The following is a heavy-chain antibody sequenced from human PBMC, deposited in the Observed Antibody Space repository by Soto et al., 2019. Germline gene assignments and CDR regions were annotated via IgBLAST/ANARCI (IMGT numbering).Heavy chain of an antibody. CDR2: IFYSGTT. D-gene: IGHD3-10*01. CDR1: GGSISSGGYY. Sequence: PSETLSLTCTVSGGSISSGGYYWSWIRQHPGKGLEWIGYIFYSGTTYYNPSLKSRVTISVDTSKNQFSLKLSSVTAADTAVYYCASSFGRSGSSALYYYGMDVWGQGTTVTVSS. CDR3: ASSFGRSGSSALYYYGMDV. J-gene: IGHJ6*02. V-gene: IGHV4-31*03.